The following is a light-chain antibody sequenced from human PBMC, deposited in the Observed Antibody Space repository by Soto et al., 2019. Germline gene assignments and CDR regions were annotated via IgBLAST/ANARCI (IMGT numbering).Light chain of an antibody. CDR1: QSISTS. CDR3: QLYGGSRDT. J-gene: IGKJ2*01. Sequence: EIVLTQSPGTLSLSPGERATLSCRASQSISTSLAWFQQKRGQPPRLLIYDASSRATGIPDRFSGSGSGTDFTLTITRLEPEDFAVYYCQLYGGSRDTFGQGTKLEIE. CDR2: DAS. V-gene: IGKV3-20*01.